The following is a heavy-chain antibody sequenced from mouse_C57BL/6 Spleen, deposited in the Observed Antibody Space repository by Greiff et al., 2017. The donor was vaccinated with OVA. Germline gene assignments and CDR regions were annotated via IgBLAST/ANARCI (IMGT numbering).Heavy chain of an antibody. CDR1: GYSITSGYD. D-gene: IGHD2-3*01. CDR2: ISYSGST. V-gene: IGHV3-1*01. Sequence: EVKLQESGPGMVKPSQSLSLTCTVTGYSITSGYDWHWIRHFPGNKLEWMGYISYSGSTNYNPSLKSRISITHDTSKNHFFLKLNSVTTEDTATYYCARGYDGYSLWFAYWGQGTLVTVSA. CDR3: ARGYDGYSLWFAY. J-gene: IGHJ3*01.